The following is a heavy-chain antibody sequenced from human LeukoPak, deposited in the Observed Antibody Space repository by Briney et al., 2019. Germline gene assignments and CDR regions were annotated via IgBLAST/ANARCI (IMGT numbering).Heavy chain of an antibody. D-gene: IGHD3-22*01. V-gene: IGHV3-23*01. J-gene: IGHJ4*02. Sequence: GGSLRLSCAASGFTFSSYAMTWVRQAPGKGLEWVSAISGSGGSAYYADSVKGRFTISRDNSKNTLYLQMNSLRAEDTAVYYCYIPYYDTSAYKGYWGQGTLVTVSS. CDR2: ISGSGGSA. CDR1: GFTFSSYA. CDR3: YIPYYDTSAYKGY.